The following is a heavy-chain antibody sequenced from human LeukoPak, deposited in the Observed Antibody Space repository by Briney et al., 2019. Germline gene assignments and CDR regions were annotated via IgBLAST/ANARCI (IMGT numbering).Heavy chain of an antibody. CDR1: GFTFNSCA. V-gene: IGHV3-23*01. CDR2: ISGSGGST. CDR3: AIVTTDRPFDY. J-gene: IGHJ4*02. D-gene: IGHD4-17*01. Sequence: PGGSLRLSCAASGFTFNSCAMSWVRQAPGKGLEWVSGISGSGGSTYYTDSVKGRFTISRDNSKNTLYLQMNSLRAEDTAVYYCAIVTTDRPFDYWGQGTLVTVSS.